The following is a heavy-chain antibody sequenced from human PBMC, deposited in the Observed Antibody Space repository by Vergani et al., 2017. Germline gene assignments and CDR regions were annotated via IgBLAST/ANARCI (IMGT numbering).Heavy chain of an antibody. CDR1: GFTFSSYA. D-gene: IGHD3-22*01. Sequence: EVQLLESGGGLVQPGGSLRLSCAASGFTFSSYAMSWVRQAPGKGLEWVSAISGSGGSTYYADSVKGRFTISRDNSKNTLYLQMNSLRAEDTAVYYCARDSEGVGSSGYYHPPIDYWGQGTLVTVSS. CDR2: ISGSGGST. V-gene: IGHV3-23*01. CDR3: ARDSEGVGSSGYYHPPIDY. J-gene: IGHJ4*02.